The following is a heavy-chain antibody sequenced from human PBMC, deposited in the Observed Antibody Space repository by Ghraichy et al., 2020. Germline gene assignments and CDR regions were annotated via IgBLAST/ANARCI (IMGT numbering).Heavy chain of an antibody. CDR3: ARTNWNSDYSYYYMDV. J-gene: IGHJ6*03. CDR2: IYNSANT. CDR1: GGSVSSGSYY. D-gene: IGHD1-7*01. Sequence: SETLSLTCTVSGGSVSSGSYYWSWIRQPPGKGLEWIGYIYNSANTNYNPSLKSRVTISGDTSKNQFSLKLSSVTAADTAVYYWARTNWNSDYSYYYMDVWGKGTTVTVSS. V-gene: IGHV4-61*01.